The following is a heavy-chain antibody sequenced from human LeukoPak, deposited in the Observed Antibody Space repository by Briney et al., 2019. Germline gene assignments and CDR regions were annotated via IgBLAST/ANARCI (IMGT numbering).Heavy chain of an antibody. J-gene: IGHJ4*02. CDR1: GFTFSDYW. D-gene: IGHD3-10*01. V-gene: IGHV3-7*03. CDR3: ARDYYGLEGFFDY. CDR2: IKQDGSAK. Sequence: GGPLRLSCAASGFTFSDYWMSWVRQAPGKGLEWVANIKQDGSAKHYVDSVKGRFTISRDNAKNSLYLQMNSLRVEDTAVYYCARDYYGLEGFFDYWGQGTLVTVSS.